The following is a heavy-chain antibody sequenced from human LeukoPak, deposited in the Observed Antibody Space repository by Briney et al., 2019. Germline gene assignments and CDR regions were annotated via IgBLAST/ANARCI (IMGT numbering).Heavy chain of an antibody. D-gene: IGHD3-3*01. CDR3: AGGRFTYYDFWSGYNRAEYFQH. CDR1: GGSFSGYY. Sequence: SETLSLTCAVYGGSFSGYYWSWIRQPPGKGLEWIGEINHSGSTNYNPSLKSRVTISVDTSKNQFSLKLSSVTAADTAVYYCAGGRFTYYDFWSGYNRAEYFQHWGQGTLVTVSS. J-gene: IGHJ1*01. V-gene: IGHV4-34*01. CDR2: INHSGST.